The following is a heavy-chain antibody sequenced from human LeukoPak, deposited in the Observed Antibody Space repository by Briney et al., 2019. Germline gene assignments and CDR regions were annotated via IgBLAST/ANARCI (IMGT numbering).Heavy chain of an antibody. J-gene: IGHJ4*02. CDR1: GGSFSGYY. Sequence: SETLSLTCAVYGGSFSGYYWSWIRQPPGKGLEWIGEINHSGSTNYNPSLKSRVTISVDTSENQFSLKLSSVTAADTAVYYCASGLSLDYWGQGTLVTVSS. V-gene: IGHV4-34*01. CDR2: INHSGST. CDR3: ASGLSLDY. D-gene: IGHD2-2*01.